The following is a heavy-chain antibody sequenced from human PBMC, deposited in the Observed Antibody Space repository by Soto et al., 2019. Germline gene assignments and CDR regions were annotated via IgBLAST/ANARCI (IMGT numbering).Heavy chain of an antibody. CDR3: ARAELVTICGVVNDYDYYYGMDG. CDR2: INHSGST. V-gene: IGHV4-34*01. CDR1: GGSFIRYY. Sequence: SGTLSLTCAVYGGSFIRYYWSWFRQPPGKGLEWIGEINHSGSTNYNPSLKSRVTISVDTSKNQFSLKLSSVTAADTAVYYCARAELVTICGVVNDYDYYYGMDGRGQGTPVTLSS. D-gene: IGHD3-3*01. J-gene: IGHJ6*02.